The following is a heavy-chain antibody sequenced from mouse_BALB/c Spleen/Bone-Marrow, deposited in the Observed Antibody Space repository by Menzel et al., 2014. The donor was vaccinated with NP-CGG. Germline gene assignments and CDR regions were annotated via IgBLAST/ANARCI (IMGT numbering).Heavy chain of an antibody. D-gene: IGHD1-1*01. J-gene: IGHJ2*01. CDR1: GFTFSNYW. V-gene: IGHV6-6*02. CDR3: TRSLRLFDY. CDR2: IRLKSNNYAT. Sequence: EAQRVESGGGLVQPGGSMKLSCVASGFTFSNYWMNWVRQSPEKGLEWVAEIRLKSNNYATHYAESVKGRFTISRDDSKRSVYLQMNNLRAEDTVIYYCTRSLRLFDYWGQGTTLTVSS.